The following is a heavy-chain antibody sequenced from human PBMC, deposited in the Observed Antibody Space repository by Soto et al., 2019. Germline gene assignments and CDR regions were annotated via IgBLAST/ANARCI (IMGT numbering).Heavy chain of an antibody. D-gene: IGHD2-2*01. Sequence: GASVKVSCKASGGTFSSYAISWVGQAPGQGLVWMGGIIPIFGTANYAQKFQGRVTITADESTSTAYMELSSLRSEDTAVYYCARDRVRHCSSTSCYPWGMDVWGQGTTVTVSS. J-gene: IGHJ6*02. CDR1: GGTFSSYA. V-gene: IGHV1-69*13. CDR2: IIPIFGTA. CDR3: ARDRVRHCSSTSCYPWGMDV.